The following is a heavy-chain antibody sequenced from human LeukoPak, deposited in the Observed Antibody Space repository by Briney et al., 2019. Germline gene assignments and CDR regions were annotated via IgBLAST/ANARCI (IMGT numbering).Heavy chain of an antibody. Sequence: GGTLRLSRTVSGFTFGEYTMAWVREAPGKGREGVGFIRSKDHGATTEYAASVKERFAISRDDSKSIAYLQMNSLYTEDTAVYFCTSGPYIGSWYGYYYGFDVWGKGTRVTVSS. CDR1: GFTFGEYT. CDR3: TSGPYIGSWYGYYYGFDV. D-gene: IGHD6-13*01. V-gene: IGHV3-49*04. CDR2: IRSKDHGATT. J-gene: IGHJ6*04.